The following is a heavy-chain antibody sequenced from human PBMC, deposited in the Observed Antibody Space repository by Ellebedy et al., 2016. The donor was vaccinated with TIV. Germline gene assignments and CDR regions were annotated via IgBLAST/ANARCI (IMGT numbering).Heavy chain of an antibody. Sequence: MPSETLSLTCTVSGGSISSYYWSWIRQPPGKGLEWIGYIYYSGSTNYNPSLKGRVTISVDTSKNQFSLKLSSVTAADTAVYYCARGYSVAAAGPICDYWGQGTLVTVSS. D-gene: IGHD6-13*01. V-gene: IGHV4-59*01. CDR1: GGSISSYY. J-gene: IGHJ4*02. CDR2: IYYSGST. CDR3: ARGYSVAAAGPICDY.